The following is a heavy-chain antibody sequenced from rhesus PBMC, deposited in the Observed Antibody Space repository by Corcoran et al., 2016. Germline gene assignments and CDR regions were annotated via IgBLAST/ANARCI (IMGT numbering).Heavy chain of an antibody. J-gene: IGHJ5-2*02. CDR3: ARRIGSYGSGYYGNSLDV. CDR1: GGSISSNW. D-gene: IGHD3-28*01. Sequence: QLQLQESGPGLVKPSETLSLTCAVSGGSISSNWWSWIRQPPGKGREWIGSNSGRGASTSYTPSLTSRVTISTDTSKNQFSLMLSSGTAADTAVYYCARRIGSYGSGYYGNSLDVWGRGVLVTVSS. V-gene: IGHV4-147*01. CDR2: NSGRGAST.